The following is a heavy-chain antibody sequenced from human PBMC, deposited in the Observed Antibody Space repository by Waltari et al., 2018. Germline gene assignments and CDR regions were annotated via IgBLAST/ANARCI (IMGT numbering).Heavy chain of an antibody. CDR1: GDSINNYY. J-gene: IGHJ4*02. CDR2: IAYNGRT. Sequence: QVQLQESGPGLVKPSETLSLTCSVSGDSINNYYWNWIRQPPGKELEWIGYIAYNGRTNYSPSLKSRVTISVDTSKTQFSLKLRSVTAADTAVYYCARSYDFWSGYPLDHWGQGTLVTVSS. CDR3: ARSYDFWSGYPLDH. V-gene: IGHV4-59*01. D-gene: IGHD3-3*01.